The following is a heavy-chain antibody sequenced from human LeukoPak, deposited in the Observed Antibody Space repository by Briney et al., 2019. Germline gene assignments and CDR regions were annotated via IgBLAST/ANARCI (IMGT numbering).Heavy chain of an antibody. D-gene: IGHD1-1*01. J-gene: IGHJ1*01. CDR1: GFSFSEYW. Sequence: QSGGSLRLSCEGSGFSFSEYWMSWVRQAPGKGLEWVANINQAGSGKYYVDSVKGRFTISRDNAKNSLYLQMNSLRSEDTAIYYCAEGTTGWGQGTLVTVSS. CDR2: INQAGSGK. CDR3: AEGTTG. V-gene: IGHV3-7*01.